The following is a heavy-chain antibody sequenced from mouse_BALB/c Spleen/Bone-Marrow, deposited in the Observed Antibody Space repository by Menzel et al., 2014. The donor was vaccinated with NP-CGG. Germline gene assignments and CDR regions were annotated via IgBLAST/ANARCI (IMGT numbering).Heavy chain of an antibody. CDR2: IYPGDGDT. V-gene: IGHV1-80*01. CDR3: ARSGKGAMDY. D-gene: IGHD2-1*01. Sequence: VKVVESGAELVRPGSSVKISCKASGYVFSTYWMNWVKQRPGQGLERIGQIYPGDGDTNYNGKFKDKVILTADKSSSTAYMQLSSLTSEDSAVYFCARSGKGAMDYWGQGTSVTVSS. J-gene: IGHJ4*01. CDR1: GYVFSTYW.